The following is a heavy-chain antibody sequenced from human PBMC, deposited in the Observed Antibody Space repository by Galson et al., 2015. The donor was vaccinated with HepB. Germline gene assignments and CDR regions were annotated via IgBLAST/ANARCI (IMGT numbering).Heavy chain of an antibody. CDR3: AREVNGMGATFFDY. J-gene: IGHJ4*02. Sequence: SVKVSCKASGYTFTSYGISWVRQAPGQGLEWMGWISAYNGNTNYAQKLQGRVTMTTDTSTSTAYMELRSLRSDDTAVYYCAREVNGMGATFFDYWGQGTLVTVSS. CDR2: ISAYNGNT. V-gene: IGHV1-18*01. D-gene: IGHD1-26*01. CDR1: GYTFTSYG.